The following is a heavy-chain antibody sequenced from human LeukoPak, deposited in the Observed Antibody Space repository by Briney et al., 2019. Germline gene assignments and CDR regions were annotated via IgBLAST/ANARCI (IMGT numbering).Heavy chain of an antibody. CDR3: AIEVGATTAFDY. CDR1: GFTFDDYA. CDR2: IYSGGST. Sequence: GGSLRLSCAASGFTFDDYAMHWVRQAPGKGLEWVSVIYSGGSTYYADSVKGRFTISRDNSKNTLYLQMNSLRAEDTAVYYCAIEVGATTAFDYWGQGTLVTVSS. D-gene: IGHD1-26*01. J-gene: IGHJ4*02. V-gene: IGHV3-53*01.